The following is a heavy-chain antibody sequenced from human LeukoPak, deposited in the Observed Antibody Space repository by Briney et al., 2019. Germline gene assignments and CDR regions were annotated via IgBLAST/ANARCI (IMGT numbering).Heavy chain of an antibody. Sequence: GGSLRLSCAASGFTFSSYGMHWVRQAPGKGLEWVAVIWYDGSNKYYADSVKGRFTISRDNSKNTLYLQMSSLRAEDTAVYYCARDGTTVTAYGMDVWGQGTTVTISS. CDR1: GFTFSSYG. V-gene: IGHV3-33*01. J-gene: IGHJ6*02. D-gene: IGHD4-17*01. CDR2: IWYDGSNK. CDR3: ARDGTTVTAYGMDV.